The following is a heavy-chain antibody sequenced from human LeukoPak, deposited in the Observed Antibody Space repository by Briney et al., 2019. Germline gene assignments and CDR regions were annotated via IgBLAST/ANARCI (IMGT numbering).Heavy chain of an antibody. J-gene: IGHJ1*01. Sequence: PGGSLRLSCEASGFSFSKYGMHWVRQAPGKGLECMAYIRYDGINKYYADSMRGRITISRDNSKNTLYLQMNSLRPEDTAVYYCASNEGCWGQGTLVTVSS. CDR2: IRYDGINK. CDR1: GFSFSKYG. V-gene: IGHV3-30*02. CDR3: ASNEGC.